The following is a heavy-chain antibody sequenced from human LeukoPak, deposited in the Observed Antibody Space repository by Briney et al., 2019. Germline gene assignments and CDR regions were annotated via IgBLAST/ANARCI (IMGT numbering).Heavy chain of an antibody. V-gene: IGHV4-39*07. D-gene: IGHD2-15*01. Sequence: SETLSLTCTVSGGSISSSSYYWGWIRQPPGKGLEWIGSIYYSGSTYYNPSLKSRVTISVDTSKNQFSLKLSSVTAADTAVYYCARDSYCSGGSCSSGYYYMDVWGKGTTVTVSS. J-gene: IGHJ6*03. CDR3: ARDSYCSGGSCSSGYYYMDV. CDR1: GGSISSSSYY. CDR2: IYYSGST.